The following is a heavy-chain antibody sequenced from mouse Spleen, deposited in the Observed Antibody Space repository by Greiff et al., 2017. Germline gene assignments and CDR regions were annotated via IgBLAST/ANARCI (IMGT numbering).Heavy chain of an antibody. Sequence: VQLQQSGPELVKPGASVKISCKASGYTFTDYYMNWVKQSHGKSLEWIGDINPNNGGTSYNQKFKGKATLTVDKSSSTAYMELRSLTSEDSAVYYCARYDKNYSAMDYWGQGTSVTVSA. V-gene: IGHV1-26*01. J-gene: IGHJ4*01. CDR1: GYTFTDYY. D-gene: IGHD2-14*01. CDR3: ARYDKNYSAMDY. CDR2: INPNNGGT.